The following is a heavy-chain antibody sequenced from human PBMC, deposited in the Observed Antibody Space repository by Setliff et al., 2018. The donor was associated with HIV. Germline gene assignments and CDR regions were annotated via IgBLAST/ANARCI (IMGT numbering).Heavy chain of an antibody. CDR1: GYTFTGYW. V-gene: IGHV5-51*01. J-gene: IGHJ5*02. CDR2: IYPGDSDT. Sequence: PGESLKISCKGSGYTFTGYWIGWVRQMPGKGLEWMGIIYPGDSDTRYSPSFQGQVTISADKSINTAYLQWSSLKASDTAIYYCAKDIPGPAINSGRIKNWFDPRGEGTLVTV. CDR3: AKDIPGPAINSGRIKNWFDP. D-gene: IGHD6-19*01.